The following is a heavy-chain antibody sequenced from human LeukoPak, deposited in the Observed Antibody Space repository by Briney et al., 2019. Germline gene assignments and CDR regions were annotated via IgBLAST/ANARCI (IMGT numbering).Heavy chain of an antibody. CDR1: GYTFIGYY. J-gene: IGHJ4*02. CDR3: AGSGGSGSYVGY. CDR2: INPNSGGT. D-gene: IGHD3-10*01. V-gene: IGHV1-2*06. Sequence: ASVKVSCKASGYTFIGYYMHWVRQAPGQGLEWVGRINPNSGGTNYAQKFQGRVTMTRDTSTSTVYMELSSLRSEDTAVYYCAGSGGSGSYVGYWGQGTLVTVSS.